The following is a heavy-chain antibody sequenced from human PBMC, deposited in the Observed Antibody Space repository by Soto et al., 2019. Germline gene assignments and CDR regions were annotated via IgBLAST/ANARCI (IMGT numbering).Heavy chain of an antibody. CDR1: GYSFTSYW. J-gene: IGHJ6*02. CDR2: IDPSDSYT. Sequence: LKISCKGSGYSFTSYWISWVRQMPGKGLEWMGRIDPSDSYTNYSPSFQGHVTISADKSISTAYLQWSSLKASDTAMYYCARLNYYDSSEGYYGMDVWGQGTTVTVSS. D-gene: IGHD3-22*01. CDR3: ARLNYYDSSEGYYGMDV. V-gene: IGHV5-10-1*01.